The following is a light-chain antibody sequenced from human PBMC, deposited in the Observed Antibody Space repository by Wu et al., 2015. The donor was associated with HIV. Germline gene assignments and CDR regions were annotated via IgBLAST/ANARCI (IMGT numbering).Light chain of an antibody. CDR3: QQYNNWPPLT. J-gene: IGKJ4*01. Sequence: EIVMTQSPATLSVSAGEKATLYCRASQSVSSNLAWYQEKPGQAPRLLIYGASTRATGIPARFSGSGSGTEFTLTISSLQSEDFAVYYCQQYNNWPPLTFGGGTKVEI. V-gene: IGKV3-15*01. CDR1: QSVSSN. CDR2: GAS.